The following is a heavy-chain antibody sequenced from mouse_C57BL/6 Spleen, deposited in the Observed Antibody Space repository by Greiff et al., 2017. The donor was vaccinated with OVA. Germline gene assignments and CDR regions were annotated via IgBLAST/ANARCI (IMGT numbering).Heavy chain of an antibody. V-gene: IGHV14-4*01. CDR1: GFNIKDDY. CDR2: IDSEYGDT. Sequence: EVQLQQSGAELVRPGASVKLSCTASGFNIKDDYMHWVKQWPEQGLEWIGRIDSEYGDTASASKFPGKAPITADTSSNTAYLQHSSLTSDDTAVYYCSSYDYLFAYWGQGTLVTVSA. CDR3: SSYDYLFAY. J-gene: IGHJ3*01. D-gene: IGHD2-4*01.